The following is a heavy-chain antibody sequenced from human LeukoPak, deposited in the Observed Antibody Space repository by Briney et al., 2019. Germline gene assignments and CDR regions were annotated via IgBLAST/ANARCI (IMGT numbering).Heavy chain of an antibody. D-gene: IGHD1-26*01. CDR3: ARGKMVGATAWGGLDY. Sequence: GGSLTLSCVASGFTFDDHDMSWVRQAPGKGLEWVSNINWNGGSTGYADSVKGRFTISRDNAKNSLYLQMNSLRAEDTAFYYCARGKMVGATAWGGLDYWGQGTLVSAPS. J-gene: IGHJ4*02. V-gene: IGHV3-20*04. CDR1: GFTFDDHD. CDR2: INWNGGST.